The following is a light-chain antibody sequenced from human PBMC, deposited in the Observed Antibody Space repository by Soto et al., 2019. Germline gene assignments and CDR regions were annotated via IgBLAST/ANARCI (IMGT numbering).Light chain of an antibody. CDR3: QSYDSSLSGYVV. CDR2: GNS. V-gene: IGLV1-40*01. J-gene: IGLJ2*01. CDR1: SSKIGAGYD. Sequence: QSVLTQPPSVSGAPGQRVTISCTGSSSKIGAGYDVHWYQQLPGTAPKLLIYGNSNRPSGVPDRFSGSKSGTPASLAITGLQAEDEADYYCQSYDSSLSGYVVFGGGTKVTVL.